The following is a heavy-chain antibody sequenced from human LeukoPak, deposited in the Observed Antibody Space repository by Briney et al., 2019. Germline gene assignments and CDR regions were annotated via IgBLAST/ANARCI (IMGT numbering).Heavy chain of an antibody. J-gene: IGHJ6*03. CDR3: AKGGHDYRVLPYYYYYMDV. V-gene: IGHV3-33*06. D-gene: IGHD4-11*01. Sequence: GGSLRLSCAASGFTFSSYGMHWVRQAPGKGLECVAVIWYDGSNKYYADSVKGRFTISRDNSKSTLYLQMNSLRAADTAVYYCAKGGHDYRVLPYYYYYMDVWGKGTTVTVSS. CDR1: GFTFSSYG. CDR2: IWYDGSNK.